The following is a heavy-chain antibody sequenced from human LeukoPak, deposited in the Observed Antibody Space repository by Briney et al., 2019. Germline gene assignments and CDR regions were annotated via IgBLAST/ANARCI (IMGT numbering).Heavy chain of an antibody. CDR1: GFTFSSYW. J-gene: IGHJ6*03. CDR3: AREDGSGSFYYYYYYYMDV. Sequence: PGGSLRLSCAASGFTFSSYWMHWVRQAPGKGLVWVSRINTDGSSTSYADSVKGRFTISRDNAKNTLYLQMHSLRAEDTAVYYCAREDGSGSFYYYYYYYMDVWGKGTTVTVSS. V-gene: IGHV3-74*01. D-gene: IGHD3-10*01. CDR2: INTDGSST.